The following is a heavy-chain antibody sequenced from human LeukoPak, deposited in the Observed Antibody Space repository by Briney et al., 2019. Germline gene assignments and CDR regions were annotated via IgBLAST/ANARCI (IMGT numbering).Heavy chain of an antibody. CDR2: INHSGST. Sequence: PSETLPLTCAVYGGSFSGYYWSWIRQPPGKGLEWIGEINHSGSTNYNPSLKSRVTISVDTSKNQFSLKLSSVTAADTAVYYCARPRRLAVAAPYYFDYWGQGTLVTVSS. CDR1: GGSFSGYY. CDR3: ARPRRLAVAAPYYFDY. V-gene: IGHV4-34*01. J-gene: IGHJ4*02. D-gene: IGHD6-19*01.